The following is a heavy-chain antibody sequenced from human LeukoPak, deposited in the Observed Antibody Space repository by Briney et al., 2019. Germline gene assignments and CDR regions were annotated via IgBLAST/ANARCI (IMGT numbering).Heavy chain of an antibody. CDR3: ARGSERGSSTSCPFDY. V-gene: IGHV3-30-3*01. J-gene: IGHJ4*02. CDR2: ISYDGSNK. Sequence: GGSLRLSCAASGFTFSSYAMHWVRQAPGKGLEWVAVISYDGSNKYYADSVKGRFTISRDNSKNSLYLQMNSLRAEDTAVYYCARGSERGSSTSCPFDYWGQGTLVTVSS. D-gene: IGHD2-2*01. CDR1: GFTFSSYA.